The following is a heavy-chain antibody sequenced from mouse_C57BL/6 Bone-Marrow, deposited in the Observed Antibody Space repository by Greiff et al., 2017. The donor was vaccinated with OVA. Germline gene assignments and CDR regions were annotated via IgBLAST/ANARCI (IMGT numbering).Heavy chain of an antibody. V-gene: IGHV1-50*01. CDR1: GYTFTSYW. D-gene: IGHD2-5*01. Sequence: QVQLQQPGAELVKPGASVKLSCKASGYTFTSYWMQWVKQRPGQGLEWIGEIDPSDSYTNYNQKFKGKATLTVDTSSSTAYMQLSSLTSEDSAVYYCARPSYSNFYYAMDYWGQGTSVTVSS. CDR3: ARPSYSNFYYAMDY. J-gene: IGHJ4*01. CDR2: IDPSDSYT.